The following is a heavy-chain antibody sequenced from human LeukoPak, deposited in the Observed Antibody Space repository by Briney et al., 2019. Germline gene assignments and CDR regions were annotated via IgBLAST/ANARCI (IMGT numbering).Heavy chain of an antibody. D-gene: IGHD6-19*01. V-gene: IGHV1-2*02. Sequence: ASVKVSCKASGYTFTGYYMHWVRQAPGQGLEWMGWINPNSGGTNYAQKFQGRVTMTRDTSISTAYMELSRLRSDDTAVYYCAGEKVAVAGFSGSQTYYYYYMDVWGKGTTVTVSS. J-gene: IGHJ6*03. CDR2: INPNSGGT. CDR3: AGEKVAVAGFSGSQTYYYYYMDV. CDR1: GYTFTGYY.